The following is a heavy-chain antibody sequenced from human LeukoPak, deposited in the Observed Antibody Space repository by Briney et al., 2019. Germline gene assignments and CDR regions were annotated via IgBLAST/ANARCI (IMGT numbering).Heavy chain of an antibody. D-gene: IGHD5-12*01. V-gene: IGHV3-66*01. J-gene: IGHJ4*02. CDR2: IYSGGST. CDR1: GFTVSSNY. CDR3: ARAAAWLRLALDY. Sequence: GGSLRLSCAASGFTVSSNYMSWVRQAPGKRLEWVSVIYSGGSTYYADSVKGRFTISRDNSKNTLYLQMNSLRAEDTAVYYCARAAAWLRLALDYWGQGTLVTVSS.